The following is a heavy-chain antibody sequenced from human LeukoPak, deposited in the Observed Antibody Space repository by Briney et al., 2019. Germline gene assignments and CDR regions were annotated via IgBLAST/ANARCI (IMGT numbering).Heavy chain of an antibody. J-gene: IGHJ4*02. V-gene: IGHV4-4*07. D-gene: IGHD1-26*01. Sequence: SETLSLTCTVSGGSISSYYWSWIRQPAGKGLEWIGRIYTSGSTNYSASLKSRVSMSVDTSKNQFSLKLSSVTAADTAVFYCARENSGSYREFDYWGQGTLVTVSS. CDR3: ARENSGSYREFDY. CDR2: IYTSGST. CDR1: GGSISSYY.